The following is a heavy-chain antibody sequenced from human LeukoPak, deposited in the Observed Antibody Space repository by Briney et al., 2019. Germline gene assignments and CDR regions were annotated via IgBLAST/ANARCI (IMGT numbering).Heavy chain of an antibody. CDR1: GGSLSSGSSY. J-gene: IGHJ4*02. D-gene: IGHD1-1*01. CDR2: IFYTGST. V-gene: IGHV4-31*03. CDR3: ARVGIISEPTATFYFDY. Sequence: PSETLSLTCTVSGGSLSSGSSYWSWIRQHPRKGLEWIGYIFYTGSTYYNPSLNSRINISVVTSKNQFSLQLSSVTAADTAVYYCARVGIISEPTATFYFDYWGQGTLVTVSS.